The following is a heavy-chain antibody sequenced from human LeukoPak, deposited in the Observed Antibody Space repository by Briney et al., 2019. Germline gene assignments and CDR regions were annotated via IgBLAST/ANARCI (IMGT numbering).Heavy chain of an antibody. D-gene: IGHD3-3*01. CDR1: GGTFSSYA. J-gene: IGHJ6*03. CDR3: ARDLQDYDFWSGYGRRSYYYYMDV. CDR2: IIPIFGTA. Sequence: SVKVSCKASGGTFSSYAISWVRQAPGQGLEWMGGIIPIFGTANYAQKFQGRVTIAADESTSTAYMELSSLRSEDTAVYYCARDLQDYDFWSGYGRRSYYYYMDVWGKGTTVTVSS. V-gene: IGHV1-69*13.